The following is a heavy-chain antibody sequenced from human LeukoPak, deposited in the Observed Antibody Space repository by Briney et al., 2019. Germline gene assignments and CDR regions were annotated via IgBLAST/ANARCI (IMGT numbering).Heavy chain of an antibody. D-gene: IGHD6-13*01. CDR3: ARVDHLQQQLATAY. V-gene: IGHV3-11*04. J-gene: IGHJ4*02. Sequence: PGGSLRLSCAASGFTFSDYYMSWIRQAPGKGLEWVSYISSSGSTIYYADSVKGRFTISRDNAKNSLYLQMNSLRAEDTALYYCARVDHLQQQLATAYWGQGTLVTVSS. CDR2: ISSSGSTI. CDR1: GFTFSDYY.